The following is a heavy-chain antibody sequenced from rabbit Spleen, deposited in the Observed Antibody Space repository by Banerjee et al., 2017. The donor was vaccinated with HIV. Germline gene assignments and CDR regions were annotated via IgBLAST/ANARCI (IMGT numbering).Heavy chain of an antibody. CDR1: GFSFSDRDV. Sequence: QEQLAESGGGLVTPEGSLTLTCTASGFSFSDRDVMCWVRQAPGKGLEWIACINASTGKPVYATWASGRFTISRTSSTTVTLRMTSLTAADRATYFCARDLVGVIGWNFYLWGPGTLVTVS. CDR2: INASTGKP. V-gene: IGHV1S45*01. D-gene: IGHD1-1*01. CDR3: ARDLVGVIGWNFYL. J-gene: IGHJ4*01.